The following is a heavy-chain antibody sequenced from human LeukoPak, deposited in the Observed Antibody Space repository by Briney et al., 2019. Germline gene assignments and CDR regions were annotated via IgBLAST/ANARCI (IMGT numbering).Heavy chain of an antibody. Sequence: SETLSLTCTVSGGSISSYYWSWLRQPPGKGLEWIGYIYYSGSTNYNPSLKSRVTISVDTSKNQCSLKLSSVTAADTAVYYCAMLEMATIFGYWGQGTLVTVSS. CDR1: GGSISSYY. V-gene: IGHV4-59*01. CDR2: IYYSGST. J-gene: IGHJ4*02. CDR3: AMLEMATIFGY. D-gene: IGHD5-24*01.